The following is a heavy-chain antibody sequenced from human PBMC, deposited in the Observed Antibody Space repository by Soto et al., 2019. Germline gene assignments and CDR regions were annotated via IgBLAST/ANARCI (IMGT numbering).Heavy chain of an antibody. J-gene: IGHJ4*02. CDR1: GGFISRSNW. V-gene: IGHV4-4*02. CDR3: ARAPGGSGRGYFDY. CDR2: IYHSGSS. D-gene: IGHD3-10*01. Sequence: QVQLQEAGPGLMKPSGTLSLTSAVSGGFISRSNWWSWVRQPPGKGLEWIGEIYHSGSSNYNPSFKSRGTISVDKSKNQFSLKLNSVTAADTAVYYCARAPGGSGRGYFDYWGQGALVTVSS.